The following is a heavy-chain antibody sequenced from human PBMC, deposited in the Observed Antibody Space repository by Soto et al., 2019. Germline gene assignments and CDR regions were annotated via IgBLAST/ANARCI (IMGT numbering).Heavy chain of an antibody. J-gene: IGHJ6*02. V-gene: IGHV4-38-2*01. D-gene: IGHD3-10*01. CDR2: IYHSGST. CDR3: RGGHYSGSGSYSYYGMDV. Sequence: PSETLSLTCAVSGYSISSSYYWGWIRQPPGKGLEWIGCIYHSGSTYYNPSFKSRVTISLATSTKQFSLKLSSGSPAATPVYYFRGGHYSGSGSYSYYGMDVWGQGTTVTVSS. CDR1: GYSISSSYY.